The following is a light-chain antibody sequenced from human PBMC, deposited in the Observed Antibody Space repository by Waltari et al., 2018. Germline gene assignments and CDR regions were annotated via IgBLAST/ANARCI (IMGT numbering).Light chain of an antibody. CDR3: QQYNSYSLRT. V-gene: IGKV1-5*03. CDR1: QSISKW. CDR2: QAS. J-gene: IGKJ4*01. Sequence: DIQMTQSPSTLSASVGDRVIITCLASQSISKWLALYQQKPGKAPNLLIYQASNLESGVPLSFSGSDYGTYFTLTFSNLQPDDFASFYCQQYNSYSLRTFGAGTKIEI.